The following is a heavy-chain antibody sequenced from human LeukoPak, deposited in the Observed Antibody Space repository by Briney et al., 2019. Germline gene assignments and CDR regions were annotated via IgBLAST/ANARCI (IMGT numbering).Heavy chain of an antibody. Sequence: GGSLRLSCAASGFTFSTYWMSWVRQAPGKGLEWVASIREDGSDYVASMKGRFAISRDNAKNSLYLEMNSLRAEDTAVYYCGRDVNWGHFNYWGQGTLVTVSS. J-gene: IGHJ4*02. CDR2: IREDGS. CDR1: GFTFSTYW. CDR3: GRDVNWGHFNY. D-gene: IGHD7-27*01. V-gene: IGHV3-7*01.